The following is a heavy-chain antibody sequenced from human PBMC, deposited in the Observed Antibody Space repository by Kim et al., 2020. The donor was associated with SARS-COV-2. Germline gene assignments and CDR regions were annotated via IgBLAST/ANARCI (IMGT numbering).Heavy chain of an antibody. Sequence: FTFSRDNAKNTLYLQMNSLRAEDTAVYYCARDENPTLNIRGFDCWGQGTLVTVSS. J-gene: IGHJ4*02. D-gene: IGHD3-10*01. V-gene: IGHV3-74*01. CDR3: ARDENPTLNIRGFDC.